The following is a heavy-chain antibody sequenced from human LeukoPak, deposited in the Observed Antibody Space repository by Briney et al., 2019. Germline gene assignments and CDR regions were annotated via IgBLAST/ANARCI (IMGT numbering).Heavy chain of an antibody. J-gene: IGHJ6*02. CDR3: ARGGPQLWLRYYYYHGMDV. Sequence: SETLSLTCAVYGGSFSGYYWSWIRQPPGKGLEWIGEINHSGSTNYNPSLKSRVTISVDTSRNQFSLKLSSVTAADTAVYYCARGGPQLWLRYYYYHGMDVWGQGTTVTVSS. V-gene: IGHV4-34*01. D-gene: IGHD5-18*01. CDR1: GGSFSGYY. CDR2: INHSGST.